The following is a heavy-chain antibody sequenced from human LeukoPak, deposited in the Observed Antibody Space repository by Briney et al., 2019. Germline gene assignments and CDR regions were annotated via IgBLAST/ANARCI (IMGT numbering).Heavy chain of an antibody. CDR3: ARLGSYHDF. V-gene: IGHV4-4*09. Sequence: SETLSLTCTVSGASISNYYWSWIRQTPEKGLEWMGHIRSSGGSSYYPSLKSRLTLPIDTSRNQLSLKLPSVTAADTAVYFCARLGSYHDFWGQGALVTVSS. D-gene: IGHD1-26*01. CDR1: GASISNYY. J-gene: IGHJ4*02. CDR2: IRSSGGS.